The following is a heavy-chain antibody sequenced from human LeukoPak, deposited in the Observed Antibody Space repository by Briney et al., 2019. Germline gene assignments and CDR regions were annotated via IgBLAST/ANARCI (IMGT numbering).Heavy chain of an antibody. CDR2: IRYDGSNK. CDR3: AKCPSGSYSAASEFDY. V-gene: IGHV3-30*02. J-gene: IGHJ4*02. Sequence: GGSLRLSCAASGFTFSSYGMHWVRQAPGKGLEWVAFIRYDGSNKYYADSVKGRFTISRDNSKNTLYLQMNSLRAEDTAVYYCAKCPSGSYSAASEFDYWGQGTLVTVSS. D-gene: IGHD1-26*01. CDR1: GFTFSSYG.